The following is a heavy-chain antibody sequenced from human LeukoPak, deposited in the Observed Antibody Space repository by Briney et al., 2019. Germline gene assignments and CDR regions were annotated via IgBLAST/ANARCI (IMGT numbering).Heavy chain of an antibody. V-gene: IGHV3-30*14. Sequence: GGSLRLSCAASGFTFSSYAMHWVRQAPGKGLEWVAVISYDGSNKYYADSVKGRFTISRDNSKNTLYLQMNSLRAEDTAVYYCARCGYCSSTSCPYDSSGAIIYYFDYWGQGTLVTVSS. CDR3: ARCGYCSSTSCPYDSSGAIIYYFDY. J-gene: IGHJ4*02. D-gene: IGHD2-2*03. CDR1: GFTFSSYA. CDR2: ISYDGSNK.